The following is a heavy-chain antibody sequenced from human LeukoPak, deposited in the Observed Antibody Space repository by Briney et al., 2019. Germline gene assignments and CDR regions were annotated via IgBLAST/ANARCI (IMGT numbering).Heavy chain of an antibody. CDR1: GFTFSSYN. CDR2: ISSSSSYI. J-gene: IGHJ4*02. V-gene: IGHV3-21*01. D-gene: IGHD4-17*01. Sequence: GGSLRLSCAASGFTFSSYNMNWVRQAPGKGLEWVSSISSSSSYIYYADSVKGRFTISRDNAKNSLYLQMNSLRAEGTAVYYCARLTTTVTTPFDYWGQGTLVTVSS. CDR3: ARLTTTVTTPFDY.